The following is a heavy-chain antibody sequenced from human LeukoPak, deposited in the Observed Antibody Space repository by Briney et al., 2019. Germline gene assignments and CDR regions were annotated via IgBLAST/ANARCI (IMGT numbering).Heavy chain of an antibody. V-gene: IGHV4-39*01. CDR1: GGSISSSSYC. CDR2: IYYSGST. D-gene: IGHD3-10*01. CDR3: ASALWFGELELDP. J-gene: IGHJ5*02. Sequence: SETLSLTCTVSGGSISSSSYCWGWLRQPPGKGLEWIGSIYYSGSTYYNPSLKSRVTISVDMSKNQFSMKLSSVTAADTAVYYCASALWFGELELDPWGQGTLVTVSS.